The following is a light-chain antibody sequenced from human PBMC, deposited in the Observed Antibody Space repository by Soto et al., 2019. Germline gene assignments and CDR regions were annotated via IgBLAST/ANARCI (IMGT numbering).Light chain of an antibody. CDR3: NSCTSMKTYV. V-gene: IGLV2-14*03. CDR2: DVI. Sequence: QSVLTHPASVSGSPGQSIAISCTGTSSDIGGYDFVSWYQQHPGKAPKLMIYDVINRPSGVPNRFSGSKSGTTASLTISGLKAEDEADYYCNSCTSMKTYVFGTGTKV. CDR1: SSDIGGYDF. J-gene: IGLJ1*01.